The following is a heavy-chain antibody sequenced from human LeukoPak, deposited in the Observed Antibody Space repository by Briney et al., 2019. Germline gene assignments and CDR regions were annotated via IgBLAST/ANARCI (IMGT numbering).Heavy chain of an antibody. D-gene: IGHD3-22*01. J-gene: IGHJ4*02. CDR3: ARVDYDSSGYFDY. Sequence: SETLSLTCTVSGGSISTFYWSWLRQPPGKQLEWIGYVYYSGSTNYNPSFKTRVTISVDTSKNQFSLKLSSVTPADTAVYYCARVDYDSSGYFDYWGQGTLVTVSS. CDR1: GGSISTFY. V-gene: IGHV4-59*01. CDR2: VYYSGST.